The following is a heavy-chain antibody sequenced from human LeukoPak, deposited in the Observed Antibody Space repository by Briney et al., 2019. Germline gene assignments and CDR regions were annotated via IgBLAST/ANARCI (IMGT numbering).Heavy chain of an antibody. CDR1: GFTFSSYA. CDR3: ARDDVDTASGGAFDY. V-gene: IGHV3-23*01. CDR2: ISGSGGST. J-gene: IGHJ4*02. Sequence: GGSLRLSCAASGFTFSSYAMSWVRQAPGKGLEWVSAISGSGGSTYYADSVKGRFTISRGNAKNSLYLQMNSLRAEDTAVYYCARDDVDTASGGAFDYWGQGTLVTVSS. D-gene: IGHD5-18*01.